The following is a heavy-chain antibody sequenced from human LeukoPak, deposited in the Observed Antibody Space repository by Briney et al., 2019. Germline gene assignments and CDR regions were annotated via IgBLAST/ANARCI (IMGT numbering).Heavy chain of an antibody. CDR2: IRSKSDGETT. J-gene: IGHJ4*02. CDR3: TGGTSLFDY. CDR1: GFTFSSVW. Sequence: GGSLRLSCGASGFTFSSVWMNWVRQAPGKGLEWVGRIRSKSDGETTDYATPVKDRFTISRDDSKNTLYLQMNSLKTEDTALYYRTGGTSLFDYWGQGTLVTVSS. V-gene: IGHV3-15*01.